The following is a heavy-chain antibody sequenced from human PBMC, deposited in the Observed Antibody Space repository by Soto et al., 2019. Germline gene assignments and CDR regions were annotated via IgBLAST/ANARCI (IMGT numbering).Heavy chain of an antibody. V-gene: IGHV3-23*01. J-gene: IGHJ4*02. CDR2: ISGSGGST. CDR1: GFTFSSYA. CDR3: AKDLERDYYDSGKGVPFDY. D-gene: IGHD3-22*01. Sequence: LRLSCAASGFTFSSYAMSWVRQAPGKGLEWVSAISGSGGSTYYADSVKGRFTISRDNSKNTLYLQMNSLRAEDTAVYYCAKDLERDYYDSGKGVPFDYWGQGTLVTVSS.